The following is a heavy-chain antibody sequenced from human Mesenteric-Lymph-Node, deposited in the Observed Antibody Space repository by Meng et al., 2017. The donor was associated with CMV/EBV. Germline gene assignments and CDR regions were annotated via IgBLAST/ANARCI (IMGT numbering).Heavy chain of an antibody. CDR2: VSYDGSDK. Sequence: ASGFTFTTYAMHWVRQAPGKGLECVAVVSYDGSDKYYADSVKGRFTISRDNSKNTLYLQMNRLRAEDTAIYYCVRAPYNFGYYVDFWGQGTLVTVSS. CDR1: GFTFTTYA. CDR3: VRAPYNFGYYVDF. J-gene: IGHJ4*02. V-gene: IGHV3-30*04. D-gene: IGHD3-3*01.